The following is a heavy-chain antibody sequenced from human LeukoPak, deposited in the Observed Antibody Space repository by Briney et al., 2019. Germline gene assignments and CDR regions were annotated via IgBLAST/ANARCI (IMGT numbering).Heavy chain of an antibody. Sequence: ASVKVSCKASGYTFTGYYMHWVRQAPGQGLEWMGWINPNSGGTNYAQKFQGRVTMTRDTSISTAYMELSSLRSEDTAVYYCARGGNWKEKAFDIWGQGTMLTVSS. CDR1: GYTFTGYY. D-gene: IGHD1-20*01. J-gene: IGHJ3*02. CDR2: INPNSGGT. V-gene: IGHV1-2*02. CDR3: ARGGNWKEKAFDI.